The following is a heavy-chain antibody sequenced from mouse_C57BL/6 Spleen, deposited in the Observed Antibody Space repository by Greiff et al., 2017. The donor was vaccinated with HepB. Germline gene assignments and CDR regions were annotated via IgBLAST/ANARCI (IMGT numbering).Heavy chain of an antibody. Sequence: EVQLVESGGGLVKPGGSLKLSCAASGFTFSSYAMSWVRQTPEKRLEWVATISDGGSYTYYPDNVKGRFTISRDNAKNNLYLQMSHLKSEDTAMYYCARGYYGSIPFAYWGQGTLVTVSA. CDR2: ISDGGSYT. CDR1: GFTFSSYA. V-gene: IGHV5-4*01. J-gene: IGHJ3*01. CDR3: ARGYYGSIPFAY. D-gene: IGHD1-1*01.